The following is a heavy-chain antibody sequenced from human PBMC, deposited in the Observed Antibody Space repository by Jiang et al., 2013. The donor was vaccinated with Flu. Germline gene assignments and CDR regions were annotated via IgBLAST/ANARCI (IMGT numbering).Heavy chain of an antibody. V-gene: IGHV6-1*01. CDR3: ARSRVGEFDY. D-gene: IGHD3-16*01. Sequence: SQTLSLTCAISGDTVSNNSVAWNWIRQSPSSGLEWLGMTYYRSKWSNDYALSVKGRITINPDTSKNQFSLQLNSVTPADTAVYYCARSRVGEFDYWGQGALVTVSS. CDR1: GDTVSNNSVA. CDR2: TYYRSKWSN. J-gene: IGHJ4*02.